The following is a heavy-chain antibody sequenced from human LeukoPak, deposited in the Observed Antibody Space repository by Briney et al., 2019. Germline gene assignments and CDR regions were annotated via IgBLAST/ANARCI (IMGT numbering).Heavy chain of an antibody. J-gene: IGHJ4*02. CDR3: ARAPRGYDFWSGYYPDY. CDR2: ISSDGTYI. CDR1: GFTFNYYG. Sequence: GGSLRLSCAVSGFTFNYYGMNWVRQAPGKGLEWVSSISSDGTYIYYADSVKGRFTISRGTAKKSLYLHMNSLRVEDTAVYYCARAPRGYDFWSGYYPDYWGQGTLVTVSS. V-gene: IGHV3-21*01. D-gene: IGHD3-3*01.